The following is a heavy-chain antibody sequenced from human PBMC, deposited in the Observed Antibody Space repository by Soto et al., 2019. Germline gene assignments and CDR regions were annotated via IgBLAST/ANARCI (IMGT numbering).Heavy chain of an antibody. CDR2: IKTDGSEK. CDR3: ARDDHYDTCDY. J-gene: IGHJ4*02. Sequence: PGGSLRLSCAASGFTFTKSWMAWVRQAPGKGLEWVANIKTDGSEKYYVDSMKGRIAISRDNAKNSLYLQVNSLRVEDTAMYYCARDDHYDTCDYWGQGTLVTVSS. D-gene: IGHD3-3*01. V-gene: IGHV3-7*01. CDR1: GFTFTKSW.